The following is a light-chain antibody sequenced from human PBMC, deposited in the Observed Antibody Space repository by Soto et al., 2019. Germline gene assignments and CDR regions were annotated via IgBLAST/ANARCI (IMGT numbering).Light chain of an antibody. CDR3: QSYDNSLSHVV. J-gene: IGLJ2*01. Sequence: QSVLTQPPSVSGAPGQRVTIPCTGSSSNIGSFYDVHWYQQLPGTVPKLLIYGDNNRPSGVPDRFSGYKSGTSASLAITGLQPEDAADYYCQSYDNSLSHVVFGGGTKVTVL. V-gene: IGLV1-40*01. CDR2: GDN. CDR1: SSNIGSFYD.